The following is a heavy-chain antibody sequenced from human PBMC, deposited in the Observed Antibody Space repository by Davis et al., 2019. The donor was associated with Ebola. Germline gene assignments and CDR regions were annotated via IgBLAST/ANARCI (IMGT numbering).Heavy chain of an antibody. V-gene: IGHV4-59*04. CDR3: ARYVKRYCTGGVCYGYYYGMDV. CDR2: IYYSGST. CDR1: GGSISSYY. Sequence: SETLSLTCTVSGGSISSYYWSWIRQPPGKGLEWIGYIYYSGSTYYNPSLKSRVTISVDTSKNQFSLKLSSVTAADTAVYYCARYVKRYCTGGVCYGYYYGMDVWGQGTTVTVSS. J-gene: IGHJ6*02. D-gene: IGHD2-8*02.